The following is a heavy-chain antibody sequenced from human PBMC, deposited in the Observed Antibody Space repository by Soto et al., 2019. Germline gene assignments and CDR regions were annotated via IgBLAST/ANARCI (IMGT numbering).Heavy chain of an antibody. Sequence: PGGSLRLSCAASGFTFSRNGMHWVRQAPGKGLEWVSTITGSGETTYYGDSVKGRFTISRDNSKNTLYLQMDNLTADDTAIYYCAKSQIGAAHYGDYWGQGTMVTVSS. V-gene: IGHV3-23*01. J-gene: IGHJ4*02. CDR1: GFTFSRNG. CDR2: ITGSGETT. CDR3: AKSQIGAAHYGDY. D-gene: IGHD3-16*01.